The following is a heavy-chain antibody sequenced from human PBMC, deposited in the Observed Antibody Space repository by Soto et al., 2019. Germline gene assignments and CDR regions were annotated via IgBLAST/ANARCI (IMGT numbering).Heavy chain of an antibody. CDR1: GGSISTYY. CDR2: VYYNGFT. Sequence: QVQLRESGPGLVKPSDTLSLICTVSGGSISTYYWSWIRQPPGKGLEWIASVYYNGFTNYNPSLMSRVTTSVDTFRNQFSLRLNSVTAADTAMYYCARVSYDLVYYFDFWGQGTLVTVSS. CDR3: ARVSYDLVYYFDF. D-gene: IGHD3-16*01. V-gene: IGHV4-59*07. J-gene: IGHJ4*02.